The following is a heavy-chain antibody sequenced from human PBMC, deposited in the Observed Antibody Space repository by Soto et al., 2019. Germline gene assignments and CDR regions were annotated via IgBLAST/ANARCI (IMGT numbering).Heavy chain of an antibody. CDR2: SYHSGSS. J-gene: IGHJ4*02. CDR3: ARYRREAVAGYTLDN. Sequence: SETLSLTCTVSGGSINSAGHSWGWVRQSPGKGLEWIGYSYHSGSSYYNPSLQSRVTISVDRSKAQFYLTLNSMTAADTAVYYCARYRREAVAGYTLDNWGQGILVTVSS. V-gene: IGHV4-30-2*06. D-gene: IGHD6-13*01. CDR1: GGSINSAGHS.